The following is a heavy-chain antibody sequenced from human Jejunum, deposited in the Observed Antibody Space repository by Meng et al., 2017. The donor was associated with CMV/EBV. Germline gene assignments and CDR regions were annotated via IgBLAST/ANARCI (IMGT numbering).Heavy chain of an antibody. CDR2: INQDEGEK. J-gene: IGHJ6*02. V-gene: IGHV3-7*01. CDR1: FTFTPYW. CDR3: ARISKYRYGVYGMDV. Sequence: FTFTPYWMAWVRQAPGKGLEWVANINQDEGEKYYVDSVYGRFTVSRDNAKNSLYLEMNSLRAEDTAVYYCARISKYRYGVYGMDVWGQGTTVTVSS. D-gene: IGHD5-18*01.